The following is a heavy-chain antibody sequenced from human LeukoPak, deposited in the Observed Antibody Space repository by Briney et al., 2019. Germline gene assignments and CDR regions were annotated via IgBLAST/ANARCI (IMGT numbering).Heavy chain of an antibody. V-gene: IGHV3-74*01. CDR1: GFTVSSNY. CDR3: ARYRMVSYYFDN. J-gene: IGHJ4*02. Sequence: GGSLRLSCAASGFTVSSNYMSWVRQAPGKGLVWVSRINTDGSTTTYADSVKGRFTISRDNANNMVYLQMNSLRAEDTAVYYCARYRMVSYYFDNWGQGSLVTVSS. D-gene: IGHD2-21*01. CDR2: INTDGSTT.